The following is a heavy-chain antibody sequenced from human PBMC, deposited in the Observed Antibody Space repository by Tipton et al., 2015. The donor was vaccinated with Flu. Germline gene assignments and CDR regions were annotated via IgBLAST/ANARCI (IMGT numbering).Heavy chain of an antibody. V-gene: IGHV3-13*01. CDR3: GVGITGYYFDY. CDR1: GFTFSSYD. J-gene: IGHJ4*02. CDR2: IGTAGDT. Sequence: SLRLSCAASGFTFSSYDMHWVRQATGKGLEWVSAIGTAGDTYYPGSVKGRFTISRENAKNSLYLQMNSLRAGDTAFYYCGVGITGYYFDYWGQGTLVTVSS. D-gene: IGHD1-26*01.